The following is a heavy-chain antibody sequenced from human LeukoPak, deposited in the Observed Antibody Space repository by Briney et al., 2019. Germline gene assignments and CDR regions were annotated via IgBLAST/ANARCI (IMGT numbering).Heavy chain of an antibody. D-gene: IGHD6-19*01. CDR1: GGSISSYY. Sequence: SETLSLTCTVSGGSISSYYWSWIRQPPGKGLQWLGYIYYSGSTNYNPSLKSRVTISVDTSKNQFSLKLSSVTAADTAVYYCAREDSGYSSGWYRSWFDHWGQGTLVTVSS. V-gene: IGHV4-59*01. CDR2: IYYSGST. CDR3: AREDSGYSSGWYRSWFDH. J-gene: IGHJ5*02.